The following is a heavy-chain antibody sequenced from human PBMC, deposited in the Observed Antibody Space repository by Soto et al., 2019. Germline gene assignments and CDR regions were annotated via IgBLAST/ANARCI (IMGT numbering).Heavy chain of an antibody. CDR1: GGSISSGDYY. Sequence: QVQLQESGPGLVKPSQTLSLTCTVSGGSISSGDYYWSWIRQPPGKGLEWIGYIYYSGSTYYNPSIKSRVTRSVDTSKNQFSLKLSSVTAADTAVYYCARDALRGGYGLGYWGQGTLVTVSS. V-gene: IGHV4-30-4*01. CDR2: IYYSGST. D-gene: IGHD5-12*01. J-gene: IGHJ4*02. CDR3: ARDALRGGYGLGY.